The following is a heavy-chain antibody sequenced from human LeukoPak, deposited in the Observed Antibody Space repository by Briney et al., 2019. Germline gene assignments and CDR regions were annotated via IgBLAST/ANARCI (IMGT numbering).Heavy chain of an antibody. J-gene: IGHJ4*02. CDR2: TNTDGSST. CDR1: GFTFSHYW. V-gene: IGHV3-74*01. D-gene: IGHD3-22*01. Sequence: PGGSLRLSCEASGFTFSHYWMHWVRQAPGKGLVWVSRTNTDGSSTTYVDSVKGRFTISRDNAKNTMYLQMNSLRAEDTAVYYCVPTDSSGLDWGKGTLVTVSS. CDR3: VPTDSSGLD.